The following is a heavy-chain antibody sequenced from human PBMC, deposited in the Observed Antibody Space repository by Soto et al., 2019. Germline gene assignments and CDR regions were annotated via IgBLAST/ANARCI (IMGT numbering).Heavy chain of an antibody. Sequence: QITLKESGPTLVKPTQPLTLTCTFSGFSLRNRGVGVGWIRQPPGKALEWLALIYWDDDKRYSPSLKSRLTITKDTSKNQVVLTMTNMDPVDTATYYCAHLTTGGFYFDYWGQGTLVTVSS. D-gene: IGHD4-17*01. CDR1: GFSLRNRGVG. CDR3: AHLTTGGFYFDY. CDR2: IYWDDDK. J-gene: IGHJ4*02. V-gene: IGHV2-5*02.